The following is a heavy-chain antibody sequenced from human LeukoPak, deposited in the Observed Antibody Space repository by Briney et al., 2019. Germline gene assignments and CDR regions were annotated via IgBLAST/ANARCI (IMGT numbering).Heavy chain of an antibody. J-gene: IGHJ4*02. D-gene: IGHD6-19*01. CDR3: ARVLRSIAVAGTLGNAHRNSLTY. CDR2: INPNSGGT. V-gene: IGHV1-2*02. CDR1: GYTFTVYY. Sequence: ASVRVSYKASGYTFTVYYMHWVRQAPGQGREWMGWINPNSGGTNYAQKFQGRVTMTRDTSISTAYMELSRLRSDDTAVYYCARVLRSIAVAGTLGNAHRNSLTYWGQGTLVTVSS.